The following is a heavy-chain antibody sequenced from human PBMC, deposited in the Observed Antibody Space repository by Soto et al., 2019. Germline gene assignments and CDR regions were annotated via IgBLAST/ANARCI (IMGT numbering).Heavy chain of an antibody. CDR1: GGSISSSNW. CDR3: ARDYSGSYYYFDY. D-gene: IGHD1-26*01. CDR2: IYHSGST. V-gene: IGHV4-4*02. Sequence: PSETLSLTCAVSGGSISSSNWWSWVRQPPGKGLEWIGEIYHSGSTNYNPSLKSRVTISVDKSKNQFSLKLSSVTAADTAVYYCARDYSGSYYYFDYWGQGTLVTVSS. J-gene: IGHJ4*02.